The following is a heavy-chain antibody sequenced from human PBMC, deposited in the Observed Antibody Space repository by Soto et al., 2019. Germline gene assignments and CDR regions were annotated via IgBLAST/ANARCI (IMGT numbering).Heavy chain of an antibody. V-gene: IGHV1-18*01. CDR3: ARGEYYYDSSGYYLNWFDP. Sequence: ASVKVSCKASGYTFTSYGISWVRQAPGQGLEWMGWISAYNGNTNYAQKLQGRVTMTTDTSTSPAYMELRSLRSDATAVYYCARGEYYYDSSGYYLNWFDPWGQGTLVTVSS. CDR1: GYTFTSYG. CDR2: ISAYNGNT. D-gene: IGHD3-22*01. J-gene: IGHJ5*02.